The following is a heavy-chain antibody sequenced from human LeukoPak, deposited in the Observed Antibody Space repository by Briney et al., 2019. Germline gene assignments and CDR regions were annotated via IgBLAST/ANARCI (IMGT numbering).Heavy chain of an antibody. J-gene: IGHJ6*02. CDR2: IDYNGST. CDR3: ARGITLPGKHHYGMDV. CDR1: GASISNSIYY. V-gene: IGHV4-39*02. Sequence: PSETLSLTCTVSGASISNSIYYWGWIRQPPGKGLEWIGSIDYNGSTYFNPSLKSRVIISVDTSKNHFSLKLSSVTAADTALYYCARGITLPGKHHYGMDVWGQGTTVTVSS.